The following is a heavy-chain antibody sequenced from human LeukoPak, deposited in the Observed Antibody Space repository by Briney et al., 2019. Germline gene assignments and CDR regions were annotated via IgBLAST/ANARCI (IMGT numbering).Heavy chain of an antibody. D-gene: IGHD3-10*01. V-gene: IGHV1-2*02. CDR3: ARDGCFDI. J-gene: IGHJ3*02. CDR2: INPNSGDT. Sequence: ASVKVSCKSSGYTFTDYYMHWVRHAPGQGLEWVGWINPNSGDTNCPQKVQCRVTRTRGTFMSTAYLELISLRYDDTAMFYCARDGCFDIWGQGPMVTVSS. CDR1: GYTFTDYY.